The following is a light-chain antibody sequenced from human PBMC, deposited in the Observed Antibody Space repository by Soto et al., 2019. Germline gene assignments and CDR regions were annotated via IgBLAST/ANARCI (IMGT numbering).Light chain of an antibody. CDR3: QQRSNWEVT. V-gene: IGKV3-11*01. CDR2: DAS. J-gene: IGKJ5*01. CDR1: QSVSSN. Sequence: EIVLTQSPATLALSPGERATLSCRASQSVSSNLAWYQQKPGQAHRLLIYDASNRATGIPARFSGSGSGTDFTLTISSLGPEDFAVYYCQQRSNWEVTFGQGTRLEIK.